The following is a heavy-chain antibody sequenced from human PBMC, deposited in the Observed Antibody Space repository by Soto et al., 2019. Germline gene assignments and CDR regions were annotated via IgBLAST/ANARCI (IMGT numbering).Heavy chain of an antibody. CDR1: GGSVSSYY. V-gene: IGHV4-59*02. D-gene: IGHD4-17*01. CDR2: VSYSEST. Sequence: QVQLQESGPGLVKPSETLSLTCTVSGGSVSSYYWTWIRQPPGKGLELIGYVSYSESTNYNPSLMSRVTISVDTSKNQFSLKLTSVTAADTAMYYCARASEYGDYVSYWGQGTLVTVSS. J-gene: IGHJ4*02. CDR3: ARASEYGDYVSY.